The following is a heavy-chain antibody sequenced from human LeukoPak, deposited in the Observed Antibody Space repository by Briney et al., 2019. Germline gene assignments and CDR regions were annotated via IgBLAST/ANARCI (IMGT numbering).Heavy chain of an antibody. V-gene: IGHV1-18*01. CDR1: GYNFRSYG. Sequence: ASVKVSGKASGYNFRSYGIGGVPQAPRQGLEWMGWITAGNGNTNYAQKVQGRVTMTTDTSTSTAYMELRSLRSDDTAVYFCARDLARGYSYGYNAFDIWGQGTMVTVSS. J-gene: IGHJ3*02. CDR2: ITAGNGNT. CDR3: ARDLARGYSYGYNAFDI. D-gene: IGHD5-18*01.